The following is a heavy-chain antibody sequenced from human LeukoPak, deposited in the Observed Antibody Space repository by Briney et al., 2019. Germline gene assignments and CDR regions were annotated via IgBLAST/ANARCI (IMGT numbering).Heavy chain of an antibody. Sequence: GGSLRLSCAASGFTFDDYAMHWVRQAPGKGLEWVSGISWNSGSIGYADSVKGRFTISRDNAKNSLYLQMNSLRAEDTALYYCAKERSIAVAGSPFDYWGQGTLVTVSS. CDR2: ISWNSGSI. D-gene: IGHD6-19*01. J-gene: IGHJ4*02. CDR3: AKERSIAVAGSPFDY. CDR1: GFTFDDYA. V-gene: IGHV3-9*01.